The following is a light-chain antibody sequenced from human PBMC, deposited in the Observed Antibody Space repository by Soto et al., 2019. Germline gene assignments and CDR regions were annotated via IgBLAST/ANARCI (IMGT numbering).Light chain of an antibody. Sequence: EIVVTQSPATLSVSPGERATLSCRASQSVSSILAWYQQRPGQAPRLLIYAASTRATGIPARFSGSGSGTEFTLNISSRQSEDFAVYYCQHRGTFGQGTKLEIK. J-gene: IGKJ2*02. V-gene: IGKV3-15*01. CDR3: QHRGT. CDR2: AAS. CDR1: QSVSSI.